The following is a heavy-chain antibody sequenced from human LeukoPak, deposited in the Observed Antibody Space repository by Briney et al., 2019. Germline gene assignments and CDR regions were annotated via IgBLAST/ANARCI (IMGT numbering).Heavy chain of an antibody. CDR2: IIPILGIA. Sequence: GASVKVSCKASGGTFSSYAISWVRQAPGQGLEWMGRIIPILGIANYAQKFQGRVTITADKSTSTAYMELSSLRSEDTAVYYCARDQGYYDSSGYPTPPSFDYWGQGTLVTVSS. J-gene: IGHJ4*02. CDR3: ARDQGYYDSSGYPTPPSFDY. D-gene: IGHD3-22*01. V-gene: IGHV1-69*04. CDR1: GGTFSSYA.